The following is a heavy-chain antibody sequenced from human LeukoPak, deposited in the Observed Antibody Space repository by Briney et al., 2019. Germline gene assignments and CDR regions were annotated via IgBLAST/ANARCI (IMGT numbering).Heavy chain of an antibody. CDR1: GGTFSSYA. J-gene: IGHJ3*02. CDR3: XXXXXXXXXXXSCSYDAFDI. CDR2: ISAYNGNT. D-gene: IGHD2-15*01. Sequence: ASVKVSCKASGGTFSSYAISWVRQAPGQGLEWMGWISAYNGNTNYAQKLQGRVTMTTDTSTSTAYMELRSLRSDDTAVYYCXXXXXXXXXXXSCSYDAFDIWGQGTMVTVSS. V-gene: IGHV1-18*01.